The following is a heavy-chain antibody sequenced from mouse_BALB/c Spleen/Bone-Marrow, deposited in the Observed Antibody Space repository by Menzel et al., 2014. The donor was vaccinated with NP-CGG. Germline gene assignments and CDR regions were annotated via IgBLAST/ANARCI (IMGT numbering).Heavy chain of an antibody. V-gene: IGHV5-12-1*01. J-gene: IGHJ4*01. Sequence: DVMLVESGGGLVEPGGSLKLSCAASGFAFSSYDMSWVRQTPEKRLEWVAYISSGGGSTYYPDTVKGRFTISRDNAKNTLYLQMSSLKSEDTAMYYCARPLYYYGSSPFYAMDYWGQGTSVTVSS. CDR2: ISSGGGST. CDR3: ARPLYYYGSSPFYAMDY. D-gene: IGHD1-1*01. CDR1: GFAFSSYD.